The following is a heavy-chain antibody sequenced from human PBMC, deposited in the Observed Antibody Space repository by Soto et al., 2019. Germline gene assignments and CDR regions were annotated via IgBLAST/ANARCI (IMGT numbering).Heavy chain of an antibody. J-gene: IGHJ4*02. CDR1: GGSISGYY. Sequence: SETLSLTCTVSGGSISGYYWSWIRQPPGKGLEWIGEINHSGSTNYNPSLKSRVTISVDTSKNQFSLKLSSVTAADTAVYYCARGPIAAAGFYYFDYWGQGTLVTVSS. CDR2: INHSGST. D-gene: IGHD6-13*01. V-gene: IGHV4-34*01. CDR3: ARGPIAAAGFYYFDY.